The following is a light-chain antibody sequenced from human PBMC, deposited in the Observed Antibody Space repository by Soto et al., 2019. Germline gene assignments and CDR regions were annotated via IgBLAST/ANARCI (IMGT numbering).Light chain of an antibody. CDR2: LAS. V-gene: IGKV1-39*01. J-gene: IGKJ1*01. CDR3: QQSYSAPQT. Sequence: DIQMTQSPSSLSASVGERVTITCRARQTISNYLHWYQQSPGKAPNLLIYLASNLQSGVPSRFSGSGSGTDFTLTISILQPEDFATYYCQQSYSAPQTFGQGTKVEIK. CDR1: QTISNY.